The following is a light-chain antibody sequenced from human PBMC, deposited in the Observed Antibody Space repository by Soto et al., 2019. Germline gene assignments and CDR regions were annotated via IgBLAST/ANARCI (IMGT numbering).Light chain of an antibody. Sequence: QAVVTQEPSLTVSSGGTVTLTCVSSTGPVTSGHYPYWFQQTPGPAPTTLIYDTPNRHSWTPARFSGSLLGAKAALNLSGVQPEDEADYYCLPSDGGTSYVVFGGGTKLTVL. CDR1: TGPVTSGHY. CDR2: DTP. J-gene: IGLJ2*01. CDR3: LPSDGGTSYVV. V-gene: IGLV7-46*01.